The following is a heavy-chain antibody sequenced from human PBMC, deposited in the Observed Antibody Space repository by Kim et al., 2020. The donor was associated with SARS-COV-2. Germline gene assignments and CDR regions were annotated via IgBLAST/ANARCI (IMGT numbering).Heavy chain of an antibody. CDR1: GFTFSSYS. Sequence: GGSLRLSCAASGFTFSSYSINWARQTPGKGLEWVSSISCSSIYIYYADSLKGRFTISRDNAKNLLYLQMNSLRAEDTAVYYCATSYCSGGSCYLDYWGQG. V-gene: IGHV3-21*03. J-gene: IGHJ4*02. CDR3: ATSYCSGGSCYLDY. D-gene: IGHD2-15*01. CDR2: ISCSSIYI.